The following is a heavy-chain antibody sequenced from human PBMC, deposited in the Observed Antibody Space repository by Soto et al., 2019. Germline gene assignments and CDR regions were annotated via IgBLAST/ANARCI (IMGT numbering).Heavy chain of an antibody. CDR3: ARDRDDYGSGNYYNRIDF. D-gene: IGHD3-10*01. CDR1: GGIFSTYA. J-gene: IGHJ4*02. V-gene: IGHV1-69*01. CDR2: IIPLFGTP. Sequence: QVQLVQSGAEVQKPGSSVKVSCKASGGIFSTYAISWLRQAPGQGREWMGGIIPLFGTPNYAQRFQGRVTITADESTSTAYMELSRLRSEDTAVYYCARDRDDYGSGNYYNRIDFWGQGTLVTVSS.